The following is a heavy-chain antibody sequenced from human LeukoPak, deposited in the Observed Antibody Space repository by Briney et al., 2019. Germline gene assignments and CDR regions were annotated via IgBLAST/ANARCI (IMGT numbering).Heavy chain of an antibody. CDR2: IRYDGSNK. CDR1: GFTLSSYG. CDR3: AKDPYYYGSGSYPAEYFQH. J-gene: IGHJ1*01. D-gene: IGHD3-10*01. Sequence: PGGSLRLSCAASGFTLSSYGMHWVRQAPGKGLEWVAFIRYDGSNKYYADSVKGRFTISRDNSKNTLYLQMNSLRAEDTAVYYCAKDPYYYGSGSYPAEYFQHWGQGTLVTVSS. V-gene: IGHV3-30*02.